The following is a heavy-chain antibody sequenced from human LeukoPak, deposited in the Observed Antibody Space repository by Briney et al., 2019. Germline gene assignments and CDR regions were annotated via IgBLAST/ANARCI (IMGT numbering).Heavy chain of an antibody. J-gene: IGHJ4*02. CDR2: ISGSGGST. CDR1: GFTFSSYA. D-gene: IGHD2-2*01. CDR3: AKWVVVPAAIHTAQDNDY. Sequence: GGSLRLSCAASGFTFSSYAMSWVRQAPGKGLEWVSAISGSGGSTYYAGSVKGRFTISRDNSKNTLYLQMNSLRAEDTAVYYCAKWVVVPAAIHTAQDNDYWGQGTLVTVSS. V-gene: IGHV3-23*01.